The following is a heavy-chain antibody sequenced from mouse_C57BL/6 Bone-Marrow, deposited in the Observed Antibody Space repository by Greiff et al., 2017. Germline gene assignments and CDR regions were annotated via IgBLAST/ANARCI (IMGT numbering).Heavy chain of an antibody. J-gene: IGHJ4*01. CDR3: ARDKRENGYDGDYYAMDY. D-gene: IGHD2-2*01. V-gene: IGHV1-82*01. Sequence: ESGPELVKPGASVKISCKASGYAFSSSWMNWVKQRPGKGLEWIGRIYPGDGDTNYNGKFKGKATLTADKSSSTAYMQLSSLTSEDSAVYFCARDKRENGYDGDYYAMDYWGQGTSVTVSS. CDR2: IYPGDGDT. CDR1: GYAFSSSW.